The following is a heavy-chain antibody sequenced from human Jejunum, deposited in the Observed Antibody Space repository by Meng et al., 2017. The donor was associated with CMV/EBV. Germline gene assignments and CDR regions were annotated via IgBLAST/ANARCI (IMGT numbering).Heavy chain of an antibody. CDR2: IYWDDDK. V-gene: IGHV2-5*02. D-gene: IGHD4-11*01. CDR1: GFSLITSGVG. CDR3: AHRPTTGWFFAY. J-gene: IGHJ4*02. Sequence: TLTEPGPTLVIPTQTLTLTCTFSGFSLITSGVGVGWIRPPPAKPLEWLALIYWDDDKRYRPSLKSRLAITKDTSKNQVVLTMTNLDPVDTAIYYCAHRPTTGWFFAYWGQGTLVTVSS.